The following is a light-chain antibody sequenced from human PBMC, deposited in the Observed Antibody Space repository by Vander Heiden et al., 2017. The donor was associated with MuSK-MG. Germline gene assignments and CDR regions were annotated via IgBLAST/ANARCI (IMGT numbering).Light chain of an antibody. Sequence: DIVLTPSPGTLPLSPGERATLSCRASQSVSSSYVAWYQQKPGQAPRLLIYGASSRATGIPDRFSGSGSGTDFTLTISRLEPEDFAVYYCQQYGSSRYTFGRGTKLEIK. V-gene: IGKV3-20*01. CDR3: QQYGSSRYT. J-gene: IGKJ2*01. CDR1: QSVSSSY. CDR2: GAS.